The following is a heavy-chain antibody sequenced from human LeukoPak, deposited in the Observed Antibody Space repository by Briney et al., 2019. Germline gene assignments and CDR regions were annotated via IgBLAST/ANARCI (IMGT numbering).Heavy chain of an antibody. D-gene: IGHD3-10*01. CDR3: ARDFEGREYHNWFDP. CDR2: INPNSGGT. Sequence: ASVKVSCKASGYTFTGYYTHWVRQAPGQGLEWMGWINPNSGGTNYAQKFQGRVTMTRDTSISTAYMELSRLRSDDTAVYYCARDFEGREYHNWFDPWGQGTLVTVSS. V-gene: IGHV1-2*02. J-gene: IGHJ5*02. CDR1: GYTFTGYY.